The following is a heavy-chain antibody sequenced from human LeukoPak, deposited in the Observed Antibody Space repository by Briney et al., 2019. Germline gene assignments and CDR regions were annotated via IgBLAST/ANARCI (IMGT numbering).Heavy chain of an antibody. V-gene: IGHV3-21*01. D-gene: IGHD3-10*01. Sequence: GGSLRLSCAASGFTFSSYSMNWVRQAPGRGLEWVSSIRFTGSYIYYTDSVKGRFTISRDNSKNTLYLQMNSLRAEDTAVYYCAGDRVTSYFDYWGQGALVTISS. J-gene: IGHJ4*02. CDR2: IRFTGSYI. CDR1: GFTFSSYS. CDR3: AGDRVTSYFDY.